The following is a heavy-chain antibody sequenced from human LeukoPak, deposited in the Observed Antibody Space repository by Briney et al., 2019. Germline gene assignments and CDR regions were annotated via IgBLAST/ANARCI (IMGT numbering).Heavy chain of an antibody. CDR1: GGSVSSADYY. V-gene: IGHV4-30-4*01. D-gene: IGHD6-13*01. J-gene: IGHJ6*03. CDR3: ARRGAAAGYYYYYMDV. Sequence: SETLSLTCTVSGGSVSSADYYWSWIRQPPGKGLEWIGYIYFTGSIYHNPSLRGRITISLDTSKNQFSLKLSSVTAADTAVYYCARRGAAAGYYYYYMDVWGKGTTVTVSS. CDR2: IYFTGSI.